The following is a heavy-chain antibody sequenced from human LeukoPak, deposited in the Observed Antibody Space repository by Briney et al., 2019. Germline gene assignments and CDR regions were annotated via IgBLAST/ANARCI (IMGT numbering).Heavy chain of an antibody. CDR3: ARDAITMVRGVISP. D-gene: IGHD3-10*01. CDR1: GFTFSSYS. Sequence: GGSLRLSCAASGFTFSSYSMNWVRQAPGKGLEWVSSISISSSYIYYADSVKGRFTISRDNAKNSLYLQMNSLRAEDTAVYYCARDAITMVRGVISPWGQGTLVTVSS. V-gene: IGHV3-21*01. J-gene: IGHJ5*02. CDR2: ISISSSYI.